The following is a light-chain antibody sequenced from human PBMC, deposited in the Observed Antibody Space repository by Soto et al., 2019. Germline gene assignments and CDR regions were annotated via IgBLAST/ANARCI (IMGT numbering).Light chain of an antibody. CDR3: QTWDTVMHVV. V-gene: IGLV4-69*01. CDR2: LNSDGSH. J-gene: IGLJ2*01. Sequence: QPVLTQPPSASASLGASVKLTCTLSSGLSNYAIAWHQQQPEKGPRYLMKLNSDGSHSKGDGIPDRFSGSSSGAERYLTISRLQSEGEADYDCQTWDTVMHVVFGGGTKLTVL. CDR1: SGLSNYA.